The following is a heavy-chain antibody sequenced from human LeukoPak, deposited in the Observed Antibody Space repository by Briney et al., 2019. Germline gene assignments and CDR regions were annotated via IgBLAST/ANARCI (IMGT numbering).Heavy chain of an antibody. J-gene: IGHJ4*02. D-gene: IGHD6-19*01. CDR1: GFTFSSYA. Sequence: PGGSLRLSCAASGFTFSSYAMHWVRQAPGKGLEWVAVISYDGSNKYYADSVKGRFTISRDNSKNTLYLQMNSLRAEDTAVYYCARKSAVPGIGYWGQGTLVTVSS. CDR3: ARKSAVPGIGY. CDR2: ISYDGSNK. V-gene: IGHV3-30*04.